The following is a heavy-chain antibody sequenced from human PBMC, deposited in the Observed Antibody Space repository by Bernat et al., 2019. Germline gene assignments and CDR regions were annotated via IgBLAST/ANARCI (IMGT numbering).Heavy chain of an antibody. CDR2: INEGGSEK. J-gene: IGHJ4*02. V-gene: IGHV3-7*03. Sequence: EVQLVDSGGGLVQSGRSLRLSCVASGFTLSTYWMSWVRQTPGKGLEWVANINEGGSEKYYVGSVKGRFTISRDNAKNSLYLQMNSLRAEDTAVYYCARDQGRLDYWGQGTLVTVSS. CDR1: GFTLSTYW. CDR3: ARDQGRLDY.